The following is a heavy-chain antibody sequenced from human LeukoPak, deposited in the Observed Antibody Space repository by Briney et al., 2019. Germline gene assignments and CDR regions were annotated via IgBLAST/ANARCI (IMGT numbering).Heavy chain of an antibody. J-gene: IGHJ3*02. V-gene: IGHV1-3*01. Sequence: ASVKVSCTASGYTFTSYAMHWVRQAPGQRLEWMGWINAGNGNTKYSQKFQGRVTITRDTSASTAYMELSSLRSEDTAVYYCARKGMGSYYYDSSGYYLDGAFDIWGQGTMVTVSS. CDR3: ARKGMGSYYYDSSGYYLDGAFDI. CDR2: INAGNGNT. CDR1: GYTFTSYA. D-gene: IGHD3-22*01.